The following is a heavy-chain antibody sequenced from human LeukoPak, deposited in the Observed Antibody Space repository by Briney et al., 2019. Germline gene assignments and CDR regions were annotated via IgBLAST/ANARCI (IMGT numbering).Heavy chain of an antibody. Sequence: ASVKVSCKASGYTFISYGISWVRQVPGQGLEWMGWISGHNGNTNYAQKVQGRVTMTTDTSTSTAYMELRSLRSDDTAVYYCARGGVGHCSGGSCPTSWFDPWGQGTLVTVSS. CDR3: ARGGVGHCSGGSCPTSWFDP. J-gene: IGHJ5*02. V-gene: IGHV1-18*01. CDR1: GYTFISYG. CDR2: ISGHNGNT. D-gene: IGHD2-15*01.